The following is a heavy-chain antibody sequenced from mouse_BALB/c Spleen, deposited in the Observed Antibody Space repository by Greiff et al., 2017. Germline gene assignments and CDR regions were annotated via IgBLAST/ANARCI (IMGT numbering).Heavy chain of an antibody. D-gene: IGHD4-1*01. Sequence: QVQLQQPGAELVKPGASVKLSCKASGYTFTSYWMHWVKQRPGQGLEWIGEINPSNGRTNYNEKFKSKATLTVDKSSSTAYMQLSSLTSEDSAVYYCARRGIWDMDYGGQGTSGTVSS. CDR1: GYTFTSYW. J-gene: IGHJ4*01. CDR2: INPSNGRT. V-gene: IGHV1S81*02. CDR3: ARRGIWDMDY.